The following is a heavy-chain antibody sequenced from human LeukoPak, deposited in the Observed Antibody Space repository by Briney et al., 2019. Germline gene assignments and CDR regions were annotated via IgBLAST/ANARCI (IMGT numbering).Heavy chain of an antibody. D-gene: IGHD4-17*01. Sequence: GRSLRLSCAASGFTFSSYGMHWVRQAPGKGLEWVAVIWYDGSNKYYADSVKGRFTISRDNSKNTLYLQMNRLRSDDTAVYYCARAMTTVTGFDYWGQGTLVTVSS. V-gene: IGHV3-33*01. CDR1: GFTFSSYG. CDR2: IWYDGSNK. J-gene: IGHJ4*02. CDR3: ARAMTTVTGFDY.